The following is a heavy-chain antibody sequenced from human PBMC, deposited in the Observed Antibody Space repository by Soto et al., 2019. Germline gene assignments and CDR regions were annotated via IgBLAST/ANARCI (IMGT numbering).Heavy chain of an antibody. CDR1: GFTFSSYA. CDR2: ISGSGGST. Sequence: EVQLLESGGGLVQPGGSLRLSCAASGFTFSSYAMSWVRQAPGKGLEWVSTISGSGGSTYYADSVKGRFTISRDNSXXTLYLQMNSLRAEDTAVYYCAKDFHIVATNDYFDYWGQGTLVTVSS. J-gene: IGHJ4*02. CDR3: AKDFHIVATNDYFDY. D-gene: IGHD5-12*01. V-gene: IGHV3-23*01.